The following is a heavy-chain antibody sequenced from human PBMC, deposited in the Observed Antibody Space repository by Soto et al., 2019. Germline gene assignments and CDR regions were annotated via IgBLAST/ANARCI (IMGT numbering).Heavy chain of an antibody. CDR2: IYHSGST. J-gene: IGHJ3*02. CDR3: ASSPGGTSDAFYI. Sequence: QLQLQESGSGLVKPSQTLSLTCAVSGGSISSGGYSWSWIRQPPGKGLEWIGYIYHSGSTYYNPSLKSRVTISVDRSKNQFSLKLSSVTAADTAVYYCASSPGGTSDAFYIWGQGTMVTVSS. CDR1: GGSISSGGYS. D-gene: IGHD1-26*01. V-gene: IGHV4-30-2*01.